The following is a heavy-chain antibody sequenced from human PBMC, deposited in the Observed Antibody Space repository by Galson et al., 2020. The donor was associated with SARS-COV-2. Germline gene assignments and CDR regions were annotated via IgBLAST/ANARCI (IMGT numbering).Heavy chain of an antibody. CDR2: ISHDGKIQ. CDR1: GFTFTNYA. D-gene: IGHD1-26*01. CDR3: TRDVSGGALDI. V-gene: IGHV3-30*04. J-gene: IGHJ3*02. Sequence: QLGESLKISCAASGFTFTNYAMHWVRQAPGKGLEWLTVISHDGKIQVYADSVKGQFTISRDNSGNMVFLQIVSLRPDDTALYYCTRDVSGGALDIWGKGTMVTVSS.